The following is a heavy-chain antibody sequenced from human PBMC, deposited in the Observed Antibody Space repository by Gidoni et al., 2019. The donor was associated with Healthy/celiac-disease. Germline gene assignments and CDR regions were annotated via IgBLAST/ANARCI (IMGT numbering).Heavy chain of an antibody. J-gene: IGHJ4*02. Sequence: EVQLLESGGGLVQPGGSLRLSCAASGFNSSSDARSWVRKTPGKGLAWVSAFSGSGGSTYYAGSVKGRFTISRDNSKNTLYLQMNSLGAEDTAVYYCAKAGGSSGLYFDYWGQGTLVTVSS. D-gene: IGHD6-19*01. CDR1: GFNSSSDA. CDR3: AKAGGSSGLYFDY. CDR2: FSGSGGST. V-gene: IGHV3-23*01.